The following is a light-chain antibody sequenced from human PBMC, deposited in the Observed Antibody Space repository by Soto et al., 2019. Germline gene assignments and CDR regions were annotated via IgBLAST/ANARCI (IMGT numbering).Light chain of an antibody. V-gene: IGKV1-33*01. CDR2: DAS. CDR1: QDMSNY. CDR3: QQYDTLSFT. Sequence: DIQMTQSPSSLSASVGDRVTITCQASQDMSNYLNGYQQKLGKAPKLLIYDASNLEPGVPSRFSGNGSGTEFIFTISSLQPEDIATYYCQQYDTLSFTFGPGNKVYIK. J-gene: IGKJ3*01.